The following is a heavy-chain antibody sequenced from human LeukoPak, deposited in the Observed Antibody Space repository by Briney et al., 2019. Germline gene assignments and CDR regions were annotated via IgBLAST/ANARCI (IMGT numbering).Heavy chain of an antibody. D-gene: IGHD3-10*01. CDR2: IYYSGST. J-gene: IGHJ6*02. Sequence: SETLSLTCTVSGGSISSYYWSWIRQPPGKGLEWIGYIYYSGSTNYNPSLKSRVTISVDTSKNQFSLKLSSVTAADTAVYYCAREYGSGAFDGYYYYGMDVWGQGTTVTVSS. CDR3: AREYGSGAFDGYYYYGMDV. CDR1: GGSISSYY. V-gene: IGHV4-59*01.